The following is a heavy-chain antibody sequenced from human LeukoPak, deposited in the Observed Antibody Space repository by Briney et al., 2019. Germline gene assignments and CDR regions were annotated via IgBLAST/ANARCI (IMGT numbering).Heavy chain of an antibody. D-gene: IGHD6-19*01. CDR1: GGSFSGYY. CDR2: INHSGST. V-gene: IGHV4-34*01. Sequence: SETLSLTCAVYGGSFSGYYWSWIRQPPEKGLEWIGEINHSGSTNYNPSLKSRVTISVDTSKNQFSLKLSSVTAADTAVYYCATLAVAGKASAWGQGTLVTVSS. J-gene: IGHJ5*02. CDR3: ATLAVAGKASA.